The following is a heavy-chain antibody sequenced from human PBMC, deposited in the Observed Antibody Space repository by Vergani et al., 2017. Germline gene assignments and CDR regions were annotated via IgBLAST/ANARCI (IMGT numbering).Heavy chain of an antibody. V-gene: IGHV3-13*01. CDR3: ARVVVGATDAFDI. CDR2: IGTAGDT. CDR1: GFTFSSYD. J-gene: IGHJ3*02. Sequence: EVQLVESGGGLVQPGGSLRLSCAASGFTFSSYDMHWVRQATGKGLEWVSAIGTAGDTYYPGSVKGRFTISRDNAKNSLYLQMNSLRAEDTAWYYCARVVVGATDAFDIWGQGTMVTVSS. D-gene: IGHD1-26*01.